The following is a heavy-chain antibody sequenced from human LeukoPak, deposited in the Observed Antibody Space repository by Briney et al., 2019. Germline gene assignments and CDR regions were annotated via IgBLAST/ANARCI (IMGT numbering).Heavy chain of an antibody. D-gene: IGHD3-9*01. CDR3: ARDSGDILTGYYNVIGF. CDR1: GGSISSSSYY. Sequence: PSETLSLTCTVSGGSISSSSYYWGWIRQPPGKGLEWIGSIYYSGSTYYNPSLKSRVTISVDTSKNQFSLKLSSVTAADTAVYYCARDSGDILTGYYNVIGFWGQGTLVTVSS. J-gene: IGHJ4*02. V-gene: IGHV4-39*07. CDR2: IYYSGST.